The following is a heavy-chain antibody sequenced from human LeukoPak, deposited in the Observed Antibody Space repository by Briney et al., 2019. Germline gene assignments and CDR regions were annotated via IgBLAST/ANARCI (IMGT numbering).Heavy chain of an antibody. Sequence: GGSLRLSCAASGFTFSSYSMNWVRQAPGKGLEWVSSISGTSSYIYYADSVKGRFTISRDNAKNSLFLQMNSLRAEDTAVYYCARGTLLTPFDYWGQGTLVTVSS. V-gene: IGHV3-21*01. J-gene: IGHJ4*02. CDR1: GFTFSSYS. CDR3: ARGTLLTPFDY. CDR2: ISGTSSYI. D-gene: IGHD3-9*01.